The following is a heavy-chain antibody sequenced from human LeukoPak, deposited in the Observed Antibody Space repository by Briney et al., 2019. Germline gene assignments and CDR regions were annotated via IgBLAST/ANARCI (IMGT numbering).Heavy chain of an antibody. Sequence: GGSLRLSCAASGFTFSSYSMNWVRQAPGKGLEWVSSISSSSSYIYYADSVKGRFTISRDNAKNSLYLQMNSLRAEDTAVYYCARGMGSSWPTLYYYGMDVWGQGTTVTVSS. CDR3: ARGMGSSWPTLYYYGMDV. V-gene: IGHV3-21*01. J-gene: IGHJ6*02. D-gene: IGHD6-13*01. CDR1: GFTFSSYS. CDR2: ISSSSSYI.